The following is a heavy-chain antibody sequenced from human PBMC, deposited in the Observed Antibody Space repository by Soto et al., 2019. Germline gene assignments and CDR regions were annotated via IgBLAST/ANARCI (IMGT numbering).Heavy chain of an antibody. V-gene: IGHV1-18*01. Sequence: QVQLVQSGAEVKKPGASVKVSCKASGYTFTSYGISWVRQAPGQGLEWMGWISAYNGNTNYAQKLQDRVTKTKGTSTSTAYMELRSLRSDDTAVYYCARDRGAYGMDVWGQGTTVTVSS. J-gene: IGHJ6*02. CDR1: GYTFTSYG. CDR2: ISAYNGNT. CDR3: ARDRGAYGMDV.